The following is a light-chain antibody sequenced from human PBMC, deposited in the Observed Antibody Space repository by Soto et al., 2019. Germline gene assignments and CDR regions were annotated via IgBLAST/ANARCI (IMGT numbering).Light chain of an antibody. V-gene: IGLV6-57*01. CDR3: QSYESSNHVG. CDR2: DDN. J-gene: IGLJ2*01. CDR1: SGSIASNY. Sequence: NFMLTQPHSVSESPGQTVTISCTRSSGSIASNYVQWYQQRPGSSPTTVIYDDNQRPSGVPDRFSGSIDSSSNSASLSISGLKTEDEADYCCQSYESSNHVGFGGGTKLTVL.